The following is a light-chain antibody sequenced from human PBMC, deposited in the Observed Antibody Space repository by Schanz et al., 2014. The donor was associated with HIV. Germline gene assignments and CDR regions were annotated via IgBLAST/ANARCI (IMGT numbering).Light chain of an antibody. J-gene: IGLJ3*02. V-gene: IGLV2-14*01. CDR3: SSYTSSSTWV. Sequence: QSALTQPPSASGSPGQSVTISCTGTSSDVGGYNYVSWYQQQPGKAPKLMIYDVSHRPSGVSNRFSGSKSGNTASLTISGLQAEDEADYYCSSYTSSSTWVFGGGTKLTVL. CDR2: DVS. CDR1: SSDVGGYNY.